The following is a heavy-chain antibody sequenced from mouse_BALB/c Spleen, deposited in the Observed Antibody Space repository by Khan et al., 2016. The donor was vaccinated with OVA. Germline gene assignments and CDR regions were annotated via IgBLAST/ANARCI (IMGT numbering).Heavy chain of an antibody. Sequence: VQLQQSGPELMKPGASVKISCQASGYSFTSYYIHWVMQSHGKSLEWIGYIDPFSGGTTYNQNFKGKATLTVDKSSSTAYIPLSNLAAEDSEVYYCTRHGYVAWFTYWGQGTLVTVSA. J-gene: IGHJ3*01. CDR2: IDPFSGGT. CDR1: GYSFTSYY. V-gene: IGHV1S135*01. CDR3: TRHGYVAWFTY. D-gene: IGHD2-2*01.